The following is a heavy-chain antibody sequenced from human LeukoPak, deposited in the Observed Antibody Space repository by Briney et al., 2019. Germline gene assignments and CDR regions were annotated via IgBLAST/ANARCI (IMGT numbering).Heavy chain of an antibody. V-gene: IGHV4-38-2*02. J-gene: IGHJ4*02. CDR2: IYHSGST. D-gene: IGHD3-10*01. CDR3: AREMVYGSGSSDY. Sequence: PSETLSLTCTVSGYSISSGYYWGWIRQPPGKGLEWIGSIYHSGSTYYNPSLKSRVTISVDTSKDQFSLKLSSVTAADTAVYYCAREMVYGSGSSDYWGQGTLVTVSS. CDR1: GYSISSGYY.